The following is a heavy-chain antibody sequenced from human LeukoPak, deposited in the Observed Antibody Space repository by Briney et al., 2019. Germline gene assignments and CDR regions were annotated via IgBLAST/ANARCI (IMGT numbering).Heavy chain of an antibody. V-gene: IGHV1-2*02. CDR3: ARVPYYDSSGYCDY. CDR1: GCTFTGYY. J-gene: IGHJ4*02. CDR2: INPNSGGT. Sequence: GASVKVSCKASGCTFTGYYMHWVRQAPGQGLEWMGWINPNSGGTNYAQKFQGRVTMTRDTSISTAYMELSRLRSDDTAVYYCARVPYYDSSGYCDYWGQGTLVTVSS. D-gene: IGHD3-22*01.